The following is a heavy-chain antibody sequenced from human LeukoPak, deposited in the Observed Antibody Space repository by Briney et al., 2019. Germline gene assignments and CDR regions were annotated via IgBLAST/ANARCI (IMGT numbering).Heavy chain of an antibody. Sequence: GGSLRLSCAASGFTFSSYGMHWVRQAPGKGLEWVSFIRYDGSNKYYADSVKGRFTISRDNSKNTLYLQMNSLRAEDTAVYYCAKGFYDSSAVPLDYWGQGTLVTVSS. CDR2: IRYDGSNK. CDR3: AKGFYDSSAVPLDY. J-gene: IGHJ4*02. CDR1: GFTFSSYG. V-gene: IGHV3-30*02. D-gene: IGHD3-22*01.